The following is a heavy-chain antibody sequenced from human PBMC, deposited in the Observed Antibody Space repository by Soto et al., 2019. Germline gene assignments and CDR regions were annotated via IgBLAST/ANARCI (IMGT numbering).Heavy chain of an antibody. CDR3: ARGGATVVRGVLRTGYYGMDV. CDR2: IIPIFGTT. V-gene: IGHV1-69*01. J-gene: IGHJ6*02. D-gene: IGHD3-10*01. Sequence: QVQLVQSGAEVKKPGSSVKVSCKASGGTFSSYAISWVRQAPGQGLEWMGGIIPIFGTTNYAQKFQGRVTITEDESTTIPYMELSSLGSEDTAVYYCARGGATVVRGVLRTGYYGMDVWGQGTTVTVSS. CDR1: GGTFSSYA.